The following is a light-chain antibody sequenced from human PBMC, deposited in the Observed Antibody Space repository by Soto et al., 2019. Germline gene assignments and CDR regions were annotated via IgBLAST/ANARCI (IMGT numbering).Light chain of an antibody. V-gene: IGKV1-5*01. Sequence: DIQMTQSPSTLSASVGDRVIITCRASQSISSWLAWYQQKPGKAPKLLIYDASSLESGVPSRFSGSGSGTEFTLTISSLQPDDFATYYCQQYNSYSYTLGQGTKLELK. J-gene: IGKJ2*01. CDR1: QSISSW. CDR3: QQYNSYSYT. CDR2: DAS.